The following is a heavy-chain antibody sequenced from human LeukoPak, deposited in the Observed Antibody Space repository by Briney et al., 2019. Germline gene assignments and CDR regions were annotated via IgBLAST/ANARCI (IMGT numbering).Heavy chain of an antibody. Sequence: GASVKVSCKASGYTFTSYDINWVRQATGQGLEWMGWMNPNSGNTGYAQKFQGRVTMTRNTSISTAYMELSSLRSEDTAVYYCASSSGRVYGGTVYYYYGMDVWGQGTTVTVSS. D-gene: IGHD4-23*01. V-gene: IGHV1-8*01. J-gene: IGHJ6*02. CDR1: GYTFTSYD. CDR2: MNPNSGNT. CDR3: ASSSGRVYGGTVYYYYGMDV.